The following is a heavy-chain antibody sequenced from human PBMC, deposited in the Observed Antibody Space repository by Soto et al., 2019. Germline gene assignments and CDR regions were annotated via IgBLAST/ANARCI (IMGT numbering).Heavy chain of an antibody. J-gene: IGHJ5*02. D-gene: IGHD3-3*01. CDR3: ARNLGIFGVVTWFDP. CDR2: ISSSSSYI. Sequence: PGGSLRLSCAASGFTFSSYSMNWVRQAPGKGLEWVSSISSSSSYIYYADSVKGRFTISRDNAKNSLYLQMNSLRAEDTAVYYCARNLGIFGVVTWFDPWGQGTLVTVSS. V-gene: IGHV3-21*01. CDR1: GFTFSSYS.